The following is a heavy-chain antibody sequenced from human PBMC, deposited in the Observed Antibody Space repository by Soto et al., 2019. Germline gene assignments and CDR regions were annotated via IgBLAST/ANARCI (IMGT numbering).Heavy chain of an antibody. CDR3: ARGYYDILTGSFDY. CDR1: GFTFSSYS. Sequence: EVQLVESGGCLVQPGGSLRLSCAASGFTFSSYSMNWVRQAPGKGLEWVSYISSSSSTIYYADSVKGRFTISRDNAKNSLYLQMNSLRAEDTAVYYCARGYYDILTGSFDYWGQGTLVTVSS. CDR2: ISSSSSTI. J-gene: IGHJ4*02. D-gene: IGHD3-9*01. V-gene: IGHV3-48*01.